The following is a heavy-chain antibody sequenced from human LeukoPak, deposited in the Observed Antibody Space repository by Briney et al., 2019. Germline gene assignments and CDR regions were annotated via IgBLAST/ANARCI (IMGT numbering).Heavy chain of an antibody. CDR3: ASSSPAPFDY. CDR2: IYYSGST. CDR1: GGSISSYY. V-gene: IGHV4-59*01. Sequence: PSETLSLTCTVSGGSISSYYWSWIRQPPGKGLGWIGYIYYSGSTNYNPSLKSRVTISVDTSKNQFSLKLSSVTAADTAVYYCASSSPAPFDYWGQGTLVTVSS. J-gene: IGHJ4*02.